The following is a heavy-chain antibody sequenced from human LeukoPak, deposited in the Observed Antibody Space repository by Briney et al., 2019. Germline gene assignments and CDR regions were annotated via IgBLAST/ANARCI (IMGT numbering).Heavy chain of an antibody. J-gene: IGHJ4*02. CDR1: GYTFTGYY. D-gene: IGHD3-3*01. Sequence: GASVKVSCKASGYTFTGYYMHWVRQAPGQGLEWMGWINPNSGGTNYAQKFQGRVTMTRDTSISTAYMELSRLRSDDTAVYYCARVDLWSATMEFDYWGQGTLVTVSS. V-gene: IGHV1-2*02. CDR2: INPNSGGT. CDR3: ARVDLWSATMEFDY.